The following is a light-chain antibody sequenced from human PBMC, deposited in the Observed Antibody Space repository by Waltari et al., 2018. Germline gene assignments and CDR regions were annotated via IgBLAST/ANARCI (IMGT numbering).Light chain of an antibody. CDR3: QHYVRLPAT. V-gene: IGKV3-20*01. Sequence: DIELTQSPGSLSPSPGERVTLSCRASQSVSRALAWYQQKPGQAPRLLIFGASNRATGIPDRFSGSGSETDFSLTISRLEPEDFAVYYCQHYVRLPATFGRGTKVEIK. CDR1: QSVSRA. J-gene: IGKJ1*01. CDR2: GAS.